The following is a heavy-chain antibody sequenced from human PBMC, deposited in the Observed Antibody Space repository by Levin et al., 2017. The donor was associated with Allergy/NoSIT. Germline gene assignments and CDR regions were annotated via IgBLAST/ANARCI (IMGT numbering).Heavy chain of an antibody. V-gene: IGHV3-30*18. Sequence: GGSLRLSCAASGFNFGDYGMHWVRQAPGKGLEWVAVISYDAVSKYYADSVRDRFTISRDNSKNTLYLQMSSLRTEDTALYYCAKKYGLGSLNIWGQGTVVTVSS. D-gene: IGHD2-15*01. J-gene: IGHJ3*02. CDR3: AKKYGLGSLNI. CDR1: GFNFGDYG. CDR2: ISYDAVSK.